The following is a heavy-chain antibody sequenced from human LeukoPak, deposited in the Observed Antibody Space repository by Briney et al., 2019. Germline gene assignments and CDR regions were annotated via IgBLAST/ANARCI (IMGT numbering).Heavy chain of an antibody. CDR2: ISSSSSYI. CDR3: ARPTFGGVIVPFDY. CDR1: GFTFSSYS. J-gene: IGHJ4*02. D-gene: IGHD3-16*02. Sequence: TGGSLRLSCAASGFTFSSYSMNWVRQAPGKGLEWVSSISSSSSYIYYADSVKGRFTISRDNAKNSLYQQMNSLRAEDTAVYYCARPTFGGVIVPFDYWGQGTLVTVSS. V-gene: IGHV3-21*01.